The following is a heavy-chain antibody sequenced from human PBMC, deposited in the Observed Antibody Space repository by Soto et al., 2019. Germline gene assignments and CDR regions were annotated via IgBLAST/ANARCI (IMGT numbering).Heavy chain of an antibody. CDR3: AIWVKQRFDSSGWYYFDY. CDR1: GSTFTYRY. D-gene: IGHD6-19*01. V-gene: IGHV1-45*02. CDR2: IIPFNGNT. J-gene: IGHJ4*02. Sequence: SLKVACTPSGSTFTYRYLRWLREAPGQAREGLVCIIPFNGNTNYAQKLQDRVTITRDRSMSPAYMELSSLRSEDTAMYYCAIWVKQRFDSSGWYYFDYWGQGTLVTVSS.